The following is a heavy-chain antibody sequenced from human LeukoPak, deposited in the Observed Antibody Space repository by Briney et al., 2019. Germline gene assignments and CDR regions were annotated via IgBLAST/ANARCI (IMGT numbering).Heavy chain of an antibody. V-gene: IGHV3-21*01. Sequence: GGSLRLSCAASGFTFSSSTMTWVRQAPGKGLEWVSSISSSSSNIYYADSVKGRFTISRDNAKNSLYLQMNSLRAEDTAVYYCARVPYYYDSSGYYFLYYFDYWGQGTLVTVSS. J-gene: IGHJ4*02. CDR3: ARVPYYYDSSGYYFLYYFDY. CDR2: ISSSSSNI. CDR1: GFTFSSST. D-gene: IGHD3-22*01.